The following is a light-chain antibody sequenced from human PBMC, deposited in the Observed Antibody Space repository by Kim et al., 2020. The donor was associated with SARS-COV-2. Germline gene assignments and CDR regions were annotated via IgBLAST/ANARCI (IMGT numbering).Light chain of an antibody. V-gene: IGKV3-15*01. CDR1: QSVSSN. Sequence: VSPGERATLSCRASQSVSSNLAWYQQKPGQAPRLLIYGASTRATGIPARFSGSGSGTEFTLTISSLQSEDFAVYYCQQYNNWPPDTFGGGTKLEI. J-gene: IGKJ4*01. CDR3: QQYNNWPPDT. CDR2: GAS.